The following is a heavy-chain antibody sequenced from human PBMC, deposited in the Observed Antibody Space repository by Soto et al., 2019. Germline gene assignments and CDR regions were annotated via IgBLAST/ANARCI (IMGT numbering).Heavy chain of an antibody. CDR3: ARERSNGAYGMDV. Sequence: QVQLQESGPGLVKPSETLSLTCTVSGGSINNSYWSWVRQPAGKGLDWIGNIYTSGYTNSNPSLKSRVIMSMDTSKKKFSLRLTSVTAADTAVYYCARERSNGAYGMDVWGQGTAVSVSS. V-gene: IGHV4-4*07. CDR1: GGSINNSY. CDR2: IYTSGYT. D-gene: IGHD2-8*01. J-gene: IGHJ6*02.